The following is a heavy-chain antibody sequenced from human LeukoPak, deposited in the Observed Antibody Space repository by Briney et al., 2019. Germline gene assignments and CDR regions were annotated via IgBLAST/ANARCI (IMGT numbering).Heavy chain of an antibody. D-gene: IGHD3-3*01. Sequence: PGGSLRLSCAASGFTFSSYSMNWVRQAPEKGLEWVSSISSSSSYIYYADSVKGRFTISRDNAKNSLYLQMNSLRAEDTAVYYCARVSDYHDFWSGYYASWGQGTLVTVSS. J-gene: IGHJ5*02. CDR2: ISSSSSYI. V-gene: IGHV3-21*01. CDR1: GFTFSSYS. CDR3: ARVSDYHDFWSGYYAS.